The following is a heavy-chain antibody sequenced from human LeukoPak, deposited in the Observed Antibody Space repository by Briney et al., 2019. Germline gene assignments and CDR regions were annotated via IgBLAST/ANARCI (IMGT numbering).Heavy chain of an antibody. CDR3: ASGDTKSHYFDY. CDR1: GFTFSSYA. D-gene: IGHD5-18*01. J-gene: IGHJ4*02. V-gene: IGHV3-23*01. CDR2: ISGSGGST. Sequence: PGGSLRLSCAASGFTFSSYAMSWVRQAPGKGLEWVSAISGSGGSTYYADSVKGRFTISRDNSKNTLYLQMNSLRAEDTAVYYCASGDTKSHYFDYWGQGTLVTVSS.